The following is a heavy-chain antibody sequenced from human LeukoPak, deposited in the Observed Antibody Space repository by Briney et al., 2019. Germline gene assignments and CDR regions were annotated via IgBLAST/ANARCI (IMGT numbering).Heavy chain of an antibody. V-gene: IGHV3-21*01. D-gene: IGHD1-1*01. CDR1: GFTFSTYS. CDR2: ISSSRSYI. J-gene: IGHJ3*02. CDR3: AREVSQAGWNDGAFDI. Sequence: PGGSLRLSCAASGFTFSTYSMNWVRQAPGKGLEWVSSISSSRSYIYYADSVKGRFTISRDNAKNSLYLQMNSLRAEDTAVYYCAREVSQAGWNDGAFDIWGQGTMVTVSS.